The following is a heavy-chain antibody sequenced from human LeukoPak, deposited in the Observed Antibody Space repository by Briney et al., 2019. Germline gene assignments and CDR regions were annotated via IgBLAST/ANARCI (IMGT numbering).Heavy chain of an antibody. V-gene: IGHV4-59*08. Sequence: SETLSLTCTVSGGSISSYYWSWIRQPPCKGLEGIGYIYYSGSTNYNPSLKSRVTISVDTSKNQFSLKLSSVTAADTAVYYCARFNYYDSSGTFDYWGQGTLVTVSS. CDR3: ARFNYYDSSGTFDY. CDR2: IYYSGST. D-gene: IGHD3-22*01. J-gene: IGHJ4*02. CDR1: GGSISSYY.